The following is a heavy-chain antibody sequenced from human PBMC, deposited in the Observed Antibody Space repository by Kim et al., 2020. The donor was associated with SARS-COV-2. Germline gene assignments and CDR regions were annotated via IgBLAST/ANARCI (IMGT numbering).Heavy chain of an antibody. CDR2: INNNGGST. J-gene: IGHJ4*02. V-gene: IGHV3-64D*09. Sequence: GGSLRLSCSASGFTFSSYAMEWVRQAPGKGLEYVSAINNNGGSTYYADSVRGRFTISRDNSKYTLYLQMSSLRAEDTAVYYCAANWNYDYWGQGTLVTVSS. CDR3: AANWNYDY. D-gene: IGHD1-7*01. CDR1: GFTFSSYA.